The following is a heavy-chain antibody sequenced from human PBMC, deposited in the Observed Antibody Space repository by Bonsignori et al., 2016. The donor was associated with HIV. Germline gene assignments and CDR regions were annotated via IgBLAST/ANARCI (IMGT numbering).Heavy chain of an antibody. D-gene: IGHD2-21*01. CDR2: INWNGGRI. J-gene: IGHJ4*02. Sequence: WIRQPPGKGLEWVSSINWNGGRIDYLDSVLGRFTISRDNTKNSLFLQMNSLTDDDTAFYYCVRGDCTSPTCPFDFWGQGTLVTVSS. CDR3: VRGDCTSPTCPFDF. V-gene: IGHV3-9*01.